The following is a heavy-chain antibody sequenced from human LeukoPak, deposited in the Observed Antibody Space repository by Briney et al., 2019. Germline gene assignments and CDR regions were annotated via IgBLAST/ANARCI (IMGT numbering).Heavy chain of an antibody. CDR2: IRYDGKDK. D-gene: IGHD2-15*01. CDR1: GFTFSYYG. CDR3: ARGRVVVAAIDGDY. V-gene: IGHV3-30*02. Sequence: GGSLRLSCAASGFTFSYYGMHWVRQAPGKGLEWVAFIRYDGKDKFYADSVKGRFAISRDTSRNTLYLQMNSLRAEDTAVYYCARGRVVVAAIDGDYWGQGTLVTVSS. J-gene: IGHJ4*02.